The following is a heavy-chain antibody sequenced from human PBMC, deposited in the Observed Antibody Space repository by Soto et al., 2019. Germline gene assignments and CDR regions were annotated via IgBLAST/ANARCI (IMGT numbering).Heavy chain of an antibody. CDR3: ARVASDYINSADH. J-gene: IGHJ4*02. D-gene: IGHD4-4*01. CDR2: IGGSGGNT. Sequence: EVQLLESGGGLVQPGGSLRLSCAASGFIFNAYAMTWVRQAPGKGLEWVSAIGGSGGNTYYAASVKGRFTISRDNSKDTVDLKMNRLRVDDTAVYFCARVASDYINSADHWGQGILVTVSS. CDR1: GFIFNAYA. V-gene: IGHV3-23*01.